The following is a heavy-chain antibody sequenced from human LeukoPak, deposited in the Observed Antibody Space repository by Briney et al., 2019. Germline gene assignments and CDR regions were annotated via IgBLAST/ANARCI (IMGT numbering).Heavy chain of an antibody. CDR3: ARGLWLADY. CDR1: GYTFIGHY. Sequence: GASVKVSCKTSGYTFIGHYIHWVRQAPGQGLEWMGWINPNGGGTNYAQNFQGRFTMTRDTSISTAYMELSSLTSDDTAVYYCARGLWLADYWGQGTLVTVSS. D-gene: IGHD6-19*01. J-gene: IGHJ4*02. V-gene: IGHV1-2*02. CDR2: INPNGGGT.